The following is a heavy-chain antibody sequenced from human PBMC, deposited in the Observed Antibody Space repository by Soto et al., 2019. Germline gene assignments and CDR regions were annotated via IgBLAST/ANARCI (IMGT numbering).Heavy chain of an antibody. CDR2: ISADDGYT. Sequence: QVQLVQSGAEMKKPGASVKVSCKASGYTFSSHGINWVRQATGQRLEWVGWISADDGYTNYAQNLQDRVIMTTDTSTSTAYMELTSLRSDDTAVYYCARDVFYWGQGTLVTVSS. CDR1: GYTFSSHG. V-gene: IGHV1-18*01. CDR3: ARDVFY. J-gene: IGHJ4*02.